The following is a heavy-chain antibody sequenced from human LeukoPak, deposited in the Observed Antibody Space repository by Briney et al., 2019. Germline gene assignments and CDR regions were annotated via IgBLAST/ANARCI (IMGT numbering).Heavy chain of an antibody. CDR3: ARAVSGRFDY. V-gene: IGHV4-59*08. J-gene: IGHJ4*02. Sequence: SETLSLTCTVSGGSISSYHWGWIRQPPGKGLEWTGYIYYSGSTNYNPSLNSRVTISVDTSKNQFSLRLSSVTAADTVIYYCARAVSGRFDYWGQGTLVTVSS. CDR1: GGSISSYH. CDR2: IYYSGST. D-gene: IGHD6-19*01.